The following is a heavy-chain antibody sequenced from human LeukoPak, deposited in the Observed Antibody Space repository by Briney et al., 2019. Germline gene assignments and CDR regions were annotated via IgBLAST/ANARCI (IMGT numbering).Heavy chain of an antibody. J-gene: IGHJ6*04. V-gene: IGHV1-69*06. CDR2: INPIFGTA. CDR1: VGTFSSYA. Sequence: GSSVKVSCKASVGTFSSYAISWVRQPPGQGLEWMGGINPIFGTANYPQKFQGRVTITADKSTSTAYIELSSLRSEDTAVYYCARDNIVVVPAAMGNYYYYGMDVWGKGTTVTVSS. CDR3: ARDNIVVVPAAMGNYYYYGMDV. D-gene: IGHD2-2*01.